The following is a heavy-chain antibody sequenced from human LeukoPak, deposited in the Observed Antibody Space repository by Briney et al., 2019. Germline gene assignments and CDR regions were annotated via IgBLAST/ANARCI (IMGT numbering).Heavy chain of an antibody. CDR3: AKNTRDQLLCGFNY. Sequence: PGGSLRLSCAASGFTFEASAMSWVRQAPGKGLXXXXVITGGGESTYYADSVKGRFTISRDNSKKTLFLQVNSLRAEDTAVYFCAKNTRDQLLCGFNYWGQGIVVTVS. CDR2: ITGGGEST. J-gene: IGHJ4*02. V-gene: IGHV3-23*01. CDR1: GFTFEASA. D-gene: IGHD2-2*01.